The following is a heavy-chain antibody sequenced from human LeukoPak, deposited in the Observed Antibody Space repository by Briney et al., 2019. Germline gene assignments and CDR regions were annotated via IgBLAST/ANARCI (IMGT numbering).Heavy chain of an antibody. CDR2: ISSSGSTI. CDR1: GFTFSSYE. D-gene: IGHD3-22*01. CDR3: ATYYYDSSGYYPDAFDI. V-gene: IGHV3-48*03. J-gene: IGHJ3*02. Sequence: GGSLRLSCSASGFTFSSYEMNWVRQAPGKGLEGISYISSSGSTIYYADSVKGRFTISRDNSKNTLYLQMNSLRADDTAVYYCATYYYDSSGYYPDAFDIWGQGTMVTVSS.